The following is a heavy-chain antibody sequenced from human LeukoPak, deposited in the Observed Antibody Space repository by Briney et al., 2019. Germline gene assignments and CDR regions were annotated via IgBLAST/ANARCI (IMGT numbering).Heavy chain of an antibody. CDR1: GFTFSTYA. D-gene: IGHD6-13*01. CDR2: ISYDGGTK. Sequence: PGGSLRLSCAASGFTFSTYAMHWVRQAPGKGLEWVAVISYDGGTKYYADSVKGRFTISRDNYKNTLYMQMNSLRAQDTAVYFCARDDPEKTAAEGCPDYWGQGTLVTVSS. J-gene: IGHJ4*02. V-gene: IGHV3-30*04. CDR3: ARDDPEKTAAEGCPDY.